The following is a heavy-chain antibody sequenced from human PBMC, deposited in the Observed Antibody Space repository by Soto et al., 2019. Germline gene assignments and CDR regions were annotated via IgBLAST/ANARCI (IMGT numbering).Heavy chain of an antibody. D-gene: IGHD6-19*01. Sequence: EVQLEESGGGLVQPGGSLRLSCGASGFTFSVYSMNWIRQAPGKGLQWVAYMTSDMRTIHYADSVKGRFTISRDNAKNLLFLQMTSLRDEDTAVYFCARSVEGHFDNWCQGALVTVSS. V-gene: IGHV3-48*02. CDR3: ARSVEGHFDN. CDR2: MTSDMRTI. CDR1: GFTFSVYS. J-gene: IGHJ4*02.